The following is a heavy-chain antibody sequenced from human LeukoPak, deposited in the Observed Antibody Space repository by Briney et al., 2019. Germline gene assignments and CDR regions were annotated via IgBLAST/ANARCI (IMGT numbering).Heavy chain of an antibody. Sequence: SETLSLACTVSGGSISSSSYYWGWIRQPPGKGLEWIGSIYYSGSTYYNPSLKSRVTISVDTSKNQFSLKLSSVTAADTAVYYCARGSGTLGPLRYFDYWGQGTLVTVSS. D-gene: IGHD1-1*01. CDR1: GGSISSSSYY. J-gene: IGHJ4*02. CDR2: IYYSGST. V-gene: IGHV4-39*07. CDR3: ARGSGTLGPLRYFDY.